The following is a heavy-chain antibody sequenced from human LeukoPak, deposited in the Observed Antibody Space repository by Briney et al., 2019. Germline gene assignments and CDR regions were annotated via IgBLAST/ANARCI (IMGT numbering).Heavy chain of an antibody. V-gene: IGHV3-66*02. CDR1: GFTVSSNY. J-gene: IGHJ4*02. D-gene: IGHD3-10*01. Sequence: PGGSLRLSCAASGFTVSSNYMSWVRQAPGKGLEWVSVIYSGGSRYYADSVKGRFTISRGNSKNTLYLQMNSLRAEDTAVYYCARLQNYYGSGSYPYWGQGTLVTVSS. CDR3: ARLQNYYGSGSYPY. CDR2: IYSGGSR.